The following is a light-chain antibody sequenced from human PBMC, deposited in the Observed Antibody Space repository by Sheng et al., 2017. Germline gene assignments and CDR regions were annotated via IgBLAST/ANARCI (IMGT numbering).Light chain of an antibody. CDR3: CSYTRYSTWL. CDR1: SDDIGYYNR. V-gene: IGLV2-18*02. CDR2: EVT. Sequence: QSALTQPPSVSGSLGQSVTISCSGTSDDIGYYNRVSWFQQSPGTAPKLIIYEVTNRPSGVPNRFSGFKSGNTASLTISGLQPEDETDYYCCSYTRYSTWLFGGGTKVTVL. J-gene: IGLJ2*01.